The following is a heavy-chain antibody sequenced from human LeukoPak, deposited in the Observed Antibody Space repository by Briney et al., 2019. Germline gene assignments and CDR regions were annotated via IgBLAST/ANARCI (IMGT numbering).Heavy chain of an antibody. CDR3: AKAKAAAGTIYFDV. V-gene: IGHV3-30*02. CDR2: IRYDGSDK. Sequence: GGSLKLSCAASGFTFSNYGMHWVRQAPGKGLEWVAFIRYDGSDKYYADSVKGRFTISRDNSKNTLYLQMNSLRAEDTAVFHCAKAKAAAGTIYFDVWGKGPTVTVSS. CDR1: GFTFSNYG. J-gene: IGHJ6*03. D-gene: IGHD6-13*01.